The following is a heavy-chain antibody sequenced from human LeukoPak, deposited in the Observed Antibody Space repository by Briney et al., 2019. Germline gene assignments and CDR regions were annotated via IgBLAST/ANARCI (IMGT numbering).Heavy chain of an antibody. J-gene: IGHJ6*03. D-gene: IGHD2-2*01. Sequence: PSETLSLTCTVSGGSISSSSYYWGWIRQPPGKGLEWIGSIYYSGSTYYNPSLKSRVTISVDTSKNQFSLKLSSVTAADTAVYYCANIVVPAAYYYYYYYMDVWGKGTTVTVSS. CDR2: IYYSGST. CDR3: ANIVVPAAYYYYYYYMDV. V-gene: IGHV4-39*07. CDR1: GGSISSSSYY.